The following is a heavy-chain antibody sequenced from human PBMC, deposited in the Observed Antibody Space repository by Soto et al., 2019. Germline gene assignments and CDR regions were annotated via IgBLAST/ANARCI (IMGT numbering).Heavy chain of an antibody. CDR1: GDSISNYY. V-gene: IGHV4-59*08. CDR3: ARQLIT. CDR2: FYYSGTT. Sequence: QVQLQESGPGLVKPSETLSLTCTVSGDSISNYYWTWIRQPPGKGLEWIGYFYYSGTTNYNPSLQSQVTISVDTSKNQSSLKLSSVTAADTAVYYCARQLITWGQGTLVTVSS. J-gene: IGHJ4*02.